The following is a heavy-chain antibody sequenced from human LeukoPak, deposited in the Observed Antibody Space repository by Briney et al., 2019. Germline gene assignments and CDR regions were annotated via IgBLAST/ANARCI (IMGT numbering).Heavy chain of an antibody. CDR3: ASVDTAMVTVFDH. D-gene: IGHD5-18*01. CDR1: GGSISSYY. V-gene: IGHV4-59*01. Sequence: SETLSLTCTVSGGSISSYYWSWIRQPPGKGLEWIGYIYYSGSTNYNPSLKSRVTISVDTSKNQFSLKLSSVTAADTAVYYCASVDTAMVTVFDHWGQGTLVTVSS. J-gene: IGHJ4*02. CDR2: IYYSGST.